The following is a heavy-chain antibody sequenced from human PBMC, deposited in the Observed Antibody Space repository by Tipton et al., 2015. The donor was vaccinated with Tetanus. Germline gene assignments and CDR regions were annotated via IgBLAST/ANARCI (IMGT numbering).Heavy chain of an antibody. D-gene: IGHD3-3*01. J-gene: IGHJ4*02. CDR3: ARGGLTPYEKDY. V-gene: IGHV4-31*03. Sequence: TLSLTCTVSAGSISSGGYYWSWIRQHPGKGLEWIGYIYYSGSTYYNPSLKSRVTISVDTSKNQFSLKLSSVTAADTAVYYCARGGLTPYEKDYWGQGTLVTVSS. CDR2: IYYSGST. CDR1: AGSISSGGYY.